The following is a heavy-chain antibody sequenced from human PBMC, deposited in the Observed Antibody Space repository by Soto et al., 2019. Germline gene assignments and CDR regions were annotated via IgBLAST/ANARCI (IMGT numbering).Heavy chain of an antibody. CDR3: ARETIYGVVIDY. Sequence: SETLSLTCTVSGGSVSSGNYYWSWIRQPPGKGLEWIGNIYDSGSTKYNPSLKSRVTLSLDTSRNQFSLKLSSVTAADTAMYYCARETIYGVVIDYWGQGSLVTVSS. CDR2: IYDSGST. D-gene: IGHD3-3*01. J-gene: IGHJ4*02. CDR1: GGSVSSGNYY. V-gene: IGHV4-61*01.